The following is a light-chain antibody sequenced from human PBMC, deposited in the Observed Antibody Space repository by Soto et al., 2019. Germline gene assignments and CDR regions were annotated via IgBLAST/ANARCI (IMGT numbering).Light chain of an antibody. CDR3: QQRSNWPRT. CDR1: QSVSSY. J-gene: IGKJ1*01. V-gene: IGKV3-11*01. Sequence: EIVLTQSPATLSLSPGERATLSCRASQSVSSYLAWYQQKPGQAPRLLIYDASNRATGIPARFSGSWSGTDFTLTISRIEAEDFAVYYCQQRSNWPRTFGQGTKVEIK. CDR2: DAS.